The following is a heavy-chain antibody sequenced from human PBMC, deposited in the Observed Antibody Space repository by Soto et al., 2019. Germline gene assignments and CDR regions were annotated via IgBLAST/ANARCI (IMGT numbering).Heavy chain of an antibody. D-gene: IGHD2-21*01. CDR2: INPKGGDA. CDR3: AIVHCGGECHPGEWFYYYGMDV. J-gene: IGHJ6*02. CDR1: GYTFTTYY. V-gene: IGHV1-46*01. Sequence: QVQLVQSGAEVKTPGASVEFSCKTSGYTFTTYYIHWVRQAPGQGLEWMGIINPKGGDARHAQKFQGRVTMTRDTSTSTVDMALRGLTFEDTAVYYCAIVHCGGECHPGEWFYYYGMDVWGQGATLTVSS.